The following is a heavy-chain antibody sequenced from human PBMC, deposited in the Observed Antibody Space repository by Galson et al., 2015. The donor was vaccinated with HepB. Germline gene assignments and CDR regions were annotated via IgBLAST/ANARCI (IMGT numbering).Heavy chain of an antibody. CDR2: ISSSSSTI. CDR1: GFTFSSYS. J-gene: IGHJ4*02. Sequence: SLRLSCAASGFTFSSYSMNWVRQAPGKGLEWVSYISSSSSTIYYADSVKGRFTISRDNAKNPLYLQMNSLRDEDTAVYYCARDLAGEGDYWGQGTLVTVSS. V-gene: IGHV3-48*02. D-gene: IGHD3-10*01. CDR3: ARDLAGEGDY.